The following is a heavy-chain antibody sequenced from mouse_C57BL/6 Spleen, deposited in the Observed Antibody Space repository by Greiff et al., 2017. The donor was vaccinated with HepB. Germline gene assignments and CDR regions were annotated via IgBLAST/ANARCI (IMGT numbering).Heavy chain of an antibody. V-gene: IGHV1-81*01. Sequence: VKLQESGAELARPGASVKLSCKASGYTFTSYGISWVKQRTGQGLEWIGEIYPRSGNTYYNEKFKGKATLTADKSSSTAYMELRSLTSEDSAVYFCARQEYGYWYFDVWGTGTTVTVSS. CDR1: GYTFTSYG. J-gene: IGHJ1*03. D-gene: IGHD2-10*02. CDR3: ARQEYGYWYFDV. CDR2: IYPRSGNT.